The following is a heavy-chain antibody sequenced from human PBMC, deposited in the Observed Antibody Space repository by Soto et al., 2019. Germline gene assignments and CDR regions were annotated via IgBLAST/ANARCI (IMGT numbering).Heavy chain of an antibody. J-gene: IGHJ6*02. CDR2: IYYSGST. V-gene: IGHV4-59*01. D-gene: IGHD3-10*01. CDR3: ARDPRGEGYYYGMDV. Sequence: SETLSLTCTVSGGSISSYYWSWIRQPPGKVLEWIGYIYYSGSTNYNPSLKSRVTISVDASKNQFSLKLSSVTAADTAVYYCARDPRGEGYYYGMDVWGQGTTVTVSS. CDR1: GGSISSYY.